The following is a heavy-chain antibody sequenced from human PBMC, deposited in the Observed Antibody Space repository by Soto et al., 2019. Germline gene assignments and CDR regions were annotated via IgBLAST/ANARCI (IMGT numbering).Heavy chain of an antibody. CDR2: IKSKTDGGTT. V-gene: IGHV3-15*01. D-gene: IGHD5-12*01. Sequence: EVQLVESGGGLVKPGGSLRLSCAASGFTFSNAWMSWVRQAPGKGLEWVGRIKSKTDGGTTDYAAPVKGRFTISRDDSKNTLYLQMNSLKTEDTAVYYCTTVYGYDWKCFDYWGQGTLVTVSS. J-gene: IGHJ4*02. CDR3: TTVYGYDWKCFDY. CDR1: GFTFSNAW.